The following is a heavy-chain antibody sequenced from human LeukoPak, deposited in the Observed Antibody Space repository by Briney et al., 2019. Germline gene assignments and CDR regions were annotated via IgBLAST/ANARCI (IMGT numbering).Heavy chain of an antibody. CDR1: GFTFNSYA. Sequence: GGSLRLSCAASGFTFNSYAMNWVRQAPGKGLEWVSTISSSGNNTYYTDSVKGRFTISRDNSKNTLYLQMNSLRAEDTAVYYCARGLRGDGYILDYWGQGTLVTVSS. V-gene: IGHV3-23*01. D-gene: IGHD5-24*01. J-gene: IGHJ4*02. CDR3: ARGLRGDGYILDY. CDR2: ISSSGNNT.